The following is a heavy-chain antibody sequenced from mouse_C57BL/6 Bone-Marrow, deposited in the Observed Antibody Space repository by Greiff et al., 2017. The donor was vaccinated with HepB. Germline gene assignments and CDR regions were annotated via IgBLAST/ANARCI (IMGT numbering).Heavy chain of an antibody. CDR1: GYTFTSYW. V-gene: IGHV1-50*01. CDR3: ARYGNYLYYFDY. D-gene: IGHD2-1*01. J-gene: IGHJ2*01. Sequence: VQLQQPGAELVKPGASVKLSCKASGYTFTSYWMQWVKQRPGQGLEWIGEIDPSDSYTNYNQKFKGKATLTVDTSSSTAYMQLSRLTSEDSAVYYCARYGNYLYYFDYWGQGTTLTVSS. CDR2: IDPSDSYT.